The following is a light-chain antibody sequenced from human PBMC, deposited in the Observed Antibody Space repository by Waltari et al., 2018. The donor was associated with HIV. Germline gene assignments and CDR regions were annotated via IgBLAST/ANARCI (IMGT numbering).Light chain of an antibody. CDR3: QQTFSPPRT. V-gene: IGKV1-39*01. CDR2: GVS. Sequence: DINMTQSTSSLSASVGDRVTITCRTSQNVINYLNWYHQRPGYAPTLLIFGVSTFQDGVSSRFSGSGSGTDFTLSIAGLQPEDIGTYYCQQTFSPPRTFGPGT. CDR1: QNVINY. J-gene: IGKJ3*01.